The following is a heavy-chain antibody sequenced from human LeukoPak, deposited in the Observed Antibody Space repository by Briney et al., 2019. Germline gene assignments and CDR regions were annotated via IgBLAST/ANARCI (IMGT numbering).Heavy chain of an antibody. D-gene: IGHD6-19*01. CDR2: IYTSGST. CDR3: ASSSGWYEAGWFDP. J-gene: IGHJ5*02. Sequence: PLETLSLTCTVSGGSISSYYWSWIRQPPGKGLEWIGYIYTSGSTNYNPSLKSRVTISVDTSKNQFSLKLSSVTAADTAVYYCASSSGWYEAGWFDPWGQGTLVTVSS. CDR1: GGSISSYY. V-gene: IGHV4-4*09.